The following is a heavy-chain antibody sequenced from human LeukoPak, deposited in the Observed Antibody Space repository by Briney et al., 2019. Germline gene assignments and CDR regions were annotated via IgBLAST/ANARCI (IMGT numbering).Heavy chain of an antibody. J-gene: IGHJ4*02. V-gene: IGHV4-39*07. CDR3: ARDFYYYDTSGYYPPFEY. D-gene: IGHD3-22*01. CDR2: IYYSGSA. Sequence: SSETLSLTCTVSGGSISSSSYYWGWIRQPPGKGLEWIGSIYYSGSAYYNPSLKSRVSISVDTSKNQFSLKLRSVTAADTAVYYCARDFYYYDTSGYYPPFEYWGQGTLVTVSS. CDR1: GGSISSSSYY.